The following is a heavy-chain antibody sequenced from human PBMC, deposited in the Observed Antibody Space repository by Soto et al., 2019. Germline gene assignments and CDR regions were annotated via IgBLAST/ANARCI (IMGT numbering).Heavy chain of an antibody. V-gene: IGHV1-8*01. D-gene: IGHD3-9*01. CDR1: GYTFTTYE. J-gene: IGHJ4*02. CDR2: MDPSRGSA. CDR3: TRGPGKYPRGFDPTD. Sequence: QGPLVQSGAEVKKPGASVKVSCKASGYTFTTYEINWVRQATGQGREWMGWMDPSRGSAGYAQKFQGRGIMTRNTAINTAYLELSSLRSEDTAVNYCTRGPGKYPRGFDPTDWGQGAQVTVSS.